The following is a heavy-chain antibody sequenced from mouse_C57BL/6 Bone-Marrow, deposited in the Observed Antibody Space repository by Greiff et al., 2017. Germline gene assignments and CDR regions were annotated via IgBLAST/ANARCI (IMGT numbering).Heavy chain of an antibody. CDR3: ARPYYSNYWYFDV. D-gene: IGHD2-5*01. V-gene: IGHV1-55*01. J-gene: IGHJ1*03. Sequence: QVQLQQPGTELVKPGASVKLSCKASGYTFTSYWITWVKQRPGQGLEWIGDIYPGSGSTNYNEKFKSKATLTVDTSSSTAYMQLSSLTSEDSAVYYCARPYYSNYWYFDVWGTGTTVTVSS. CDR2: IYPGSGST. CDR1: GYTFTSYW.